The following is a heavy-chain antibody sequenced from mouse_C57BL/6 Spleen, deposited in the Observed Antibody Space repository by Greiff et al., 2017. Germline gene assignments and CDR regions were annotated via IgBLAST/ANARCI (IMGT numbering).Heavy chain of an antibody. CDR3: ARSTTVPLHAMDY. CDR2: IYPGDGDT. V-gene: IGHV1-82*01. J-gene: IGHJ4*01. Sequence: QVQLQQSGPELVKPGASVKISCTASGYAFSSSWMNWVKQRPGKGLEWIGRIYPGDGDTNYNGKFKGKATLTAYKSSSTAYMQLSSLTSEDSAVYFCARSTTVPLHAMDYWGQGTSVTVSS. CDR1: GYAFSSSW. D-gene: IGHD1-1*01.